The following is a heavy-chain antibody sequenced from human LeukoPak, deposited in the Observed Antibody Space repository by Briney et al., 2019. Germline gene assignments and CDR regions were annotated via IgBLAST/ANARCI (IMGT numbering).Heavy chain of an antibody. V-gene: IGHV3-15*01. CDR1: GFTFSNAW. CDR3: TTNDAFDI. Sequence: KTGGSLRLSCAASGFTFSNAWMSWVRQAPGKGLEWVGRIKNKIASGTTDYAAPVKGRFTISRDDSKNTLFLQMNSLKTEDTAVYYCTTNDAFDIWGQGTMVTVSS. CDR2: IKNKIASGTT. J-gene: IGHJ3*02.